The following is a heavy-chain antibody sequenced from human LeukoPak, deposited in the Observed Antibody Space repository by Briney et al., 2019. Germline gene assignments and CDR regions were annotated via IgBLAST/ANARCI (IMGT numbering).Heavy chain of an antibody. Sequence: GGSLRLSCAASGLIVSNNYMNWVRQAPGKGLEWVSALYIGGNTYYADSVRGRFTISRDNSKNTLYLQMNSLRAEDTALYYCARDDLGTSFYSYGMDVWGRGTTVTVSS. V-gene: IGHV3-53*01. CDR2: LYIGGNT. CDR1: GLIVSNNY. D-gene: IGHD3/OR15-3a*01. J-gene: IGHJ6*02. CDR3: ARDDLGTSFYSYGMDV.